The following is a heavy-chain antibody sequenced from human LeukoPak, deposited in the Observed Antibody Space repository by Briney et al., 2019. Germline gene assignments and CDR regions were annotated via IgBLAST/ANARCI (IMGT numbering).Heavy chain of an antibody. Sequence: ASVKVSCKASGYIFVSYGISWVRQAPGQGLEWMGWISGYNGNTNYAQKVQGRVTLTRDTSTSTAYMELRSLRSDDTAVYYCDRASGNPHPSSNWYGGLGDWGPGTLVTVSS. V-gene: IGHV1-18*01. CDR2: ISGYNGNT. J-gene: IGHJ4*02. CDR3: DRASGNPHPSSNWYGGLGD. CDR1: GYIFVSYG. D-gene: IGHD6-13*01.